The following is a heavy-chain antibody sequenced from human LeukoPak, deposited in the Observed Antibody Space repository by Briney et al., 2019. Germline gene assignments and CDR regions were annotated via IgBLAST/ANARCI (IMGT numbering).Heavy chain of an antibody. V-gene: IGHV3-23*01. Sequence: QPGGSLRLSCAASGFTFSSYAMNWVRHAPGKGLEWVSVISGNGASTYYADSVKGRFTISRDNSKNTVLLQMNSLRAEDTALYYCAKDLPAGPLNMWGYFDYWGLGTLVTLS. D-gene: IGHD2/OR15-2a*01. CDR2: ISGNGAST. CDR3: AKDLPAGPLNMWGYFDY. J-gene: IGHJ4*02. CDR1: GFTFSSYA.